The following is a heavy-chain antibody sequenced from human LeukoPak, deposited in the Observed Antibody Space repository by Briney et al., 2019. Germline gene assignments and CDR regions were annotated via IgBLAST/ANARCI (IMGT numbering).Heavy chain of an antibody. J-gene: IGHJ4*02. Sequence: XVKVSCKASGGTFSSYTISWVRQAPGQGLEWMGRIIPILGIANYAQKFQGRVTITADKSTSTAYMELSSLRSEDTAVYYCARDETGYDFWSGYYPFDYWGQGTLVTVSS. CDR3: ARDETGYDFWSGYYPFDY. D-gene: IGHD3-3*01. V-gene: IGHV1-69*04. CDR2: IIPILGIA. CDR1: GGTFSSYT.